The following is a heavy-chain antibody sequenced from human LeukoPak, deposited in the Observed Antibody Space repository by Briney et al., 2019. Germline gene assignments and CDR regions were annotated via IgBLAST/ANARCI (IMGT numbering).Heavy chain of an antibody. J-gene: IGHJ4*02. CDR2: ISSSGSTI. V-gene: IGHV3-11*04. D-gene: IGHD3-3*01. CDR3: AREYYDFWSGYYEGFDY. CDR1: GFTFSDYY. Sequence: GGSLRLSCAASGFTFSDYYMSWIRQAPGKGLEWVSYISSSGSTIYYADSVKGRFTISRDNAKNSLYLQMNSLRAEDTAVYYCAREYYDFWSGYYEGFDYWGQGTLVTVSS.